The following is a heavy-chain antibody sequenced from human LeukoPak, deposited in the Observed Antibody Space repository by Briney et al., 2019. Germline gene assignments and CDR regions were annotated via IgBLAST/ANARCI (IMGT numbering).Heavy chain of an antibody. V-gene: IGHV1-2*02. D-gene: IGHD6-13*01. CDR3: ASRRMAAAGTLFDP. CDR2: INPNSGGT. CDR1: GYTFTSYG. Sequence: ASVKVSCKASGYTFTSYGISWVRQAPGQGLEWMGWINPNSGGTNYAQKFQGRVTMTRDTSISTAYMELSRLRSDDTAVYYCASRRMAAAGTLFDPWGQGTLVTVSS. J-gene: IGHJ5*02.